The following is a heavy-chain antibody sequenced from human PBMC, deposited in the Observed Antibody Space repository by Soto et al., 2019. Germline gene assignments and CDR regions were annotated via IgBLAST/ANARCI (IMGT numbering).Heavy chain of an antibody. Sequence: GGSLRLSCAASGFTFSSYGMHWVRQAPGKGLEWVAVISYDGSNKYYADSVKGRFTISRDNSKNTLYLQMNSLRAEDTAVYYCAKEGVATTPPHYYSYGMDVWGQGTTVTVSS. CDR3: AKEGVATTPPHYYSYGMDV. D-gene: IGHD5-12*01. V-gene: IGHV3-30*18. CDR2: ISYDGSNK. CDR1: GFTFSSYG. J-gene: IGHJ6*02.